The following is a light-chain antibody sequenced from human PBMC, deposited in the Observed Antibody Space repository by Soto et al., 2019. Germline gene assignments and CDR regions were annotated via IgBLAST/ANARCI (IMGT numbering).Light chain of an antibody. Sequence: QSALTQPASVSGSPGQSITISCTGTSSDVGGYNYVSWYQQHPGKAPKLMIYEVSNRPSGVSNRFSGSKSGNTASLTISGLQAEDEADYYCCLYIGATTYVFGNGTKVTVL. V-gene: IGLV2-14*01. CDR3: CLYIGATTYV. CDR1: SSDVGGYNY. J-gene: IGLJ1*01. CDR2: EVS.